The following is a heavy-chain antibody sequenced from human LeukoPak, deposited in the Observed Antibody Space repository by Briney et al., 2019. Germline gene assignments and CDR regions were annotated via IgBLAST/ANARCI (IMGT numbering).Heavy chain of an antibody. CDR3: AKEYGSGSYFYFYAMDV. CDR1: GFIFSSYG. V-gene: IGHV3-33*03. Sequence: PGRSLRLSCAASGFIFSSYGMHWVRQAPGKGLDWVAVIWYDGPNKYYADSVRGRFTISRDTSKNTLYLQMNSLRAEDTAVYYCAKEYGSGSYFYFYAMDVWGQGTTATVSS. D-gene: IGHD3-10*01. J-gene: IGHJ6*02. CDR2: IWYDGPNK.